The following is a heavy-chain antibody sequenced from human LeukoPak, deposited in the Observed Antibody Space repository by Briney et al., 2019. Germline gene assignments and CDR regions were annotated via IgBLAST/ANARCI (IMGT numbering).Heavy chain of an antibody. CDR3: AKGWSSIANPGDWFDP. V-gene: IGHV3-48*03. CDR2: ISSSGSTI. Sequence: GGSLRLSCAASGFTFSSYEMNWVRQAPGKGLEWVSYISSSGSTIYYADSVKGRFTISRDNAKNSLYLQMNSLRAEDTAVYYCAKGWSSIANPGDWFDPWGQGTLVTVSS. J-gene: IGHJ5*02. D-gene: IGHD6-6*01. CDR1: GFTFSSYE.